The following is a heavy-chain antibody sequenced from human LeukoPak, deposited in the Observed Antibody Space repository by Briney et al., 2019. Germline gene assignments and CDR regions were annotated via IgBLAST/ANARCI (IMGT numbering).Heavy chain of an antibody. CDR3: ARDFTHTAVVIYYYGLDV. Sequence: GGSLRLSCAASGFTFSDYYMSWVRQAPGKGLEWVSYISLSGSTVYYADSVKGRFTISRDDAKNSLYLQMNSLRAEDTAVYYCARDFTHTAVVIYYYGLDVWGQGTTVTVSS. V-gene: IGHV3-11*01. CDR1: GFTFSDYY. CDR2: ISLSGSTV. D-gene: IGHD5-18*01. J-gene: IGHJ6*02.